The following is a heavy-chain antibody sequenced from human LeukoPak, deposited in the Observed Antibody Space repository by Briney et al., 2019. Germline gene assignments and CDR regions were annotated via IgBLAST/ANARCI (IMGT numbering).Heavy chain of an antibody. D-gene: IGHD5-12*01. CDR1: GGSISSGDYY. CDR2: IYYSGST. CDR3: ARGGYDFGVDY. V-gene: IGHV4-30-4*08. J-gene: IGHJ4*02. Sequence: SETLSLTCTVSGGSISSGDYYWSWIRQPQGKGLEWIGYIYYSGSTYYNPSLKSRVTISVDTSKNQFSLKLSSVTAADTAVYYCARGGYDFGVDYWGQGTLVTVSS.